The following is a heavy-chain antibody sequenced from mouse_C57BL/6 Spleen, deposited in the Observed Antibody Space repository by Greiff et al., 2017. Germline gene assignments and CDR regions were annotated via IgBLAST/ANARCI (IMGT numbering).Heavy chain of an antibody. Sequence: VQLQQSGPELVKPGASVKIPCKASGYTFTDYNMDWVKQSHGKSLEWIGDINPNNGGTIYNQKFKGKATLTVDKSSSTAYMELRSLTSEDTAVYYCARRRSSYDAMDYWGQGTSVTVSS. D-gene: IGHD1-1*01. J-gene: IGHJ4*01. CDR1: GYTFTDYN. V-gene: IGHV1-18*01. CDR2: INPNNGGT. CDR3: ARRRSSYDAMDY.